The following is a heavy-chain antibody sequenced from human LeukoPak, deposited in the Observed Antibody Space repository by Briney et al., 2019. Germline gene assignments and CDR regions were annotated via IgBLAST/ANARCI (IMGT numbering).Heavy chain of an antibody. Sequence: PGGSLRLSCAASGFTFSSYWMHWVRQAPGKGLEWVSGISWNSIGYADSVKGRFTISRDNAKNSLYLQMNSLRAEDTALYYCAKDLRYSSPSDIGCFDYWGQGTLVTVSS. CDR2: ISWNSI. CDR1: GFTFSSYW. V-gene: IGHV3-9*01. J-gene: IGHJ4*02. CDR3: AKDLRYSSPSDIGCFDY. D-gene: IGHD6-6*01.